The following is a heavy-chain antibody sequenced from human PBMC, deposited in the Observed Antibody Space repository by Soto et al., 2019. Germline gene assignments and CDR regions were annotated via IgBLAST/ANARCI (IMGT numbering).Heavy chain of an antibody. J-gene: IGHJ4*02. Sequence: GGSLRLSCAASGFTFSTYSMNWVRQAPGKGLEWIAYITSSSSTIFYADSVKGRFTISRDNAKNSLYLQMNSLRAEDTAVYYCAKDQGELPPLWGQGTLVTVSS. CDR2: ITSSSSTI. CDR3: AKDQGELPPL. CDR1: GFTFSTYS. V-gene: IGHV3-48*01. D-gene: IGHD1-26*01.